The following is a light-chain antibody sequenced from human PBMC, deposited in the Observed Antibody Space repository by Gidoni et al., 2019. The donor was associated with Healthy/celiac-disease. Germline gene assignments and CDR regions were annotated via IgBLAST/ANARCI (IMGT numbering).Light chain of an antibody. CDR1: QSVLYSSNNKNY. CDR2: WAS. V-gene: IGKV4-1*01. CDR3: QQYYSTPPYT. J-gene: IGKJ2*01. Sequence: DIVITQSPDSLAVPLGERATINCKSSQSVLYSSNNKNYLAWYQQQPGQPPKLLIYWASTRETGVPDRFRGSGSGTDFTLTISSLQAEDVAVYYCQQYYSTPPYTFGQGTKLEIK.